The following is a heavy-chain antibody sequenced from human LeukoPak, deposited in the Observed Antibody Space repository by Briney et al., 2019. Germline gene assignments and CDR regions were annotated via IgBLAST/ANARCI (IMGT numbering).Heavy chain of an antibody. D-gene: IGHD3-22*01. CDR3: AKGYDSDLSWFDP. Sequence: PGGSLRLSCAASGFTFSSYAINWVRQAPGKGLEWVSGISGSGDSTYYADSVKGRFTISRDNSKNTLYLQMNSLRAEDTAVYYCAKGYDSDLSWFDPWGQGTLVTVSS. J-gene: IGHJ5*02. V-gene: IGHV3-23*01. CDR2: ISGSGDST. CDR1: GFTFSSYA.